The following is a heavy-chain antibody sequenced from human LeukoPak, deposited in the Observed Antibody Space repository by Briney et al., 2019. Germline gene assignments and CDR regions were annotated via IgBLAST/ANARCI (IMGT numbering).Heavy chain of an antibody. Sequence: GGSLRLSCAASGFTFSSYAMSWVRQAPGKGLERVSGISGSGGSTYYADSVKGRFTISRDNSKNTLFLQMNSLRAEDTAVYYCAKEGAAVPPGDAFDIWGQGTMVTVSS. CDR1: GFTFSSYA. D-gene: IGHD1-26*01. J-gene: IGHJ3*02. CDR3: AKEGAAVPPGDAFDI. CDR2: ISGSGGST. V-gene: IGHV3-23*01.